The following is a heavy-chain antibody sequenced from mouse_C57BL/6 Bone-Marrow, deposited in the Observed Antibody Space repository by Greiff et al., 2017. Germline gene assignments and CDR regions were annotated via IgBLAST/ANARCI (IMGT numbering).Heavy chain of an antibody. CDR3: ASDGYHIWYFDV. V-gene: IGHV1-55*01. J-gene: IGHJ1*03. CDR1: GYTFTSYW. CDR2: IYPGSGST. Sequence: VQLQQPGAELVKPGASVKMSCKASGYTFTSYWITWVKQRPGQGLEWIGDIYPGSGSTNYNEKFKSKATLTVDTSSSTAYMQLSSLTSEDSAVYYCASDGYHIWYFDVWGTGTTGTVSS. D-gene: IGHD2-3*01.